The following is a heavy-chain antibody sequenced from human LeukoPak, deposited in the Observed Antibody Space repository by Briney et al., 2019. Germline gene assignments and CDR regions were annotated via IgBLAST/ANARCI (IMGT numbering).Heavy chain of an antibody. J-gene: IGHJ4*02. Sequence: GGSLRLSCAASGFTFSSYVMGWVRQAPGKGLEWVSGISGSGGSTYFADSAKGRFTISRDNSKNTLYLQMNTLRVEDTAVYYCAKGGMVRGEYDYWGQGTLVTVSS. CDR3: AKGGMVRGEYDY. CDR2: ISGSGGST. D-gene: IGHD3-10*01. V-gene: IGHV3-23*01. CDR1: GFTFSSYV.